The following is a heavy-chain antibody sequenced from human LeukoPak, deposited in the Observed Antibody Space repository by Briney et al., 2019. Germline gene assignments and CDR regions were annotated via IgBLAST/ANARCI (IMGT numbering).Heavy chain of an antibody. D-gene: IGHD5-24*01. Sequence: ASVKVSCKASGGTFSSYAISWVRQAPGQGLEWMGGIIPIFGTANYAQKFQGRVTITTDESTSTAYMGLSSLRSEDTAVYYCARSVEMATIWEYYFDYWGQGTLVTVSS. CDR2: IIPIFGTA. CDR1: GGTFSSYA. CDR3: ARSVEMATIWEYYFDY. J-gene: IGHJ4*02. V-gene: IGHV1-69*05.